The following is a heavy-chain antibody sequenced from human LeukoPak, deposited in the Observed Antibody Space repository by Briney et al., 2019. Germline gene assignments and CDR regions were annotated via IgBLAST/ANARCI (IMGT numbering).Heavy chain of an antibody. CDR1: CGSISSGGYS. J-gene: IGHJ4*02. D-gene: IGHD3-22*01. CDR3: ARDRRPYSRGYYWVYFDY. V-gene: IGHV4-30-2*01. Sequence: PSQTLSLTCAVSCGSISSGGYSWSWIRQPPGNVLEWIGYIYHSESTYYNPSLKSRVTISVARSKNQFSLKLSSVTAADTAVYYCARDRRPYSRGYYWVYFDYWGQGTLVTVSS. CDR2: IYHSEST.